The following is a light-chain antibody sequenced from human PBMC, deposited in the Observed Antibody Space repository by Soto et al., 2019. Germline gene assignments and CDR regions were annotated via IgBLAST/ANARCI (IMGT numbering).Light chain of an antibody. CDR1: SSDVGGYNY. J-gene: IGLJ1*01. Sequence: QSVLTQPRSVSGSPGQSVTISCTGTSSDVGGYNYVSWYQQHPGKAPKLMICDVSKRPSGVPDRFSGSKSDNTASLTISGLQAEDEADYYCCARAGSSTPVVFGTGTKVTVL. CDR2: DVS. V-gene: IGLV2-11*01. CDR3: CARAGSSTPVV.